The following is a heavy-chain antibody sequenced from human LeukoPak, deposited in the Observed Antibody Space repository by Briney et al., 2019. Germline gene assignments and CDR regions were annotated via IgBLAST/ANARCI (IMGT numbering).Heavy chain of an antibody. CDR1: GFTFSSNS. J-gene: IGHJ6*03. V-gene: IGHV3-21*01. CDR3: ARVNYGDYYYYYMDV. CDR2: ISTSSSYI. D-gene: IGHD1-7*01. Sequence: GGSLRLSCAASGFTFSSNSMNWVRQAPGKGLEWVSSISTSSSYIDYADSVKGRFTISRDNAKNSLYLQMNSLRAEDTAVYYCARVNYGDYYYYYMDVWGKGTTVTVSS.